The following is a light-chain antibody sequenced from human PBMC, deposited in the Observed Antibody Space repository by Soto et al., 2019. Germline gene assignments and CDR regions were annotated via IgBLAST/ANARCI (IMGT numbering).Light chain of an antibody. V-gene: IGKV1-5*01. Sequence: DIQVTQSPSTLSGSVGDIVTITCLASQSIDMWLAWYQQKPGKAPKLLIHEASNLKSEVPSRFGGSGSGTEFTLTITSLQPDDFGTYHCQQYSTYSNTFGQGTKVDI. J-gene: IGKJ2*01. CDR1: QSIDMW. CDR2: EAS. CDR3: QQYSTYSNT.